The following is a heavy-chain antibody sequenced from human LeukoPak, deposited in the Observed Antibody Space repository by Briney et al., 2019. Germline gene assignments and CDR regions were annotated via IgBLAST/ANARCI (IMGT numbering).Heavy chain of an antibody. D-gene: IGHD3-22*01. CDR2: VYYSGST. CDR1: GVSISSYY. Sequence: SETLSLTCTVSGVSISSYYWSWIRQPPGKGLEWIGYVYYSGSTNYNPSLKSRVTISVDTSKNQFSLKLSSVTAADTAVYYCARHGGGDSSGYYRAHFDYWGQGTLVTVSS. V-gene: IGHV4-59*08. CDR3: ARHGGGDSSGYYRAHFDY. J-gene: IGHJ4*02.